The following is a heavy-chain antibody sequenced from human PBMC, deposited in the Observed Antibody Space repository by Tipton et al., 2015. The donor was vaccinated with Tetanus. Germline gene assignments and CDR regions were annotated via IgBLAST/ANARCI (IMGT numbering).Heavy chain of an antibody. Sequence: GSLRLSCAASGFTFSSYGMHWVRQAPGEGLEWVSSITGSSSYIYYADSVKGRFTISRDNAKNSLYLQMNSLRAEDTAMYYCARVPGAGVGYCSGGNCHYFDYWGQGTLVTVSS. V-gene: IGHV3-21*01. CDR1: GFTFSSYG. D-gene: IGHD2-15*01. CDR2: ITGSSSYI. CDR3: ARVPGAGVGYCSGGNCHYFDY. J-gene: IGHJ4*02.